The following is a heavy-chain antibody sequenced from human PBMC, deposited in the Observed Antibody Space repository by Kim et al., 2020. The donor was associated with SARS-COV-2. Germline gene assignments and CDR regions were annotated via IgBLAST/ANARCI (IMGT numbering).Heavy chain of an antibody. Sequence: GGSLRLSCAASGFTFSSYGMHWVRQAPGKGLEWVAVIWYDGSTKYYADSVKGRFTISRDNSKNTLYLQMNSLRAEDTAVYYCAKGRGYSGYDIWGQGTMVTVSS. D-gene: IGHD5-12*01. J-gene: IGHJ3*02. CDR2: IWYDGSTK. V-gene: IGHV3-33*06. CDR3: AKGRGYSGYDI. CDR1: GFTFSSYG.